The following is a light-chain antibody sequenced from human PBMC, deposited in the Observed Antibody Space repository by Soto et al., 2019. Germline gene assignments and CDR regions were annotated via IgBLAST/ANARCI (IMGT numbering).Light chain of an antibody. Sequence: QSALTQPRSVSGSPGQSVTISCTGTSSDVGGYNYVSWYQQHPGKAPKLMIYDVSKRPSGVPDRFSGSKSGNTASLTISGLQAEDEGDYYCCSYAGSYTPCVFGTGTKVTVL. V-gene: IGLV2-11*01. CDR3: CSYAGSYTPCV. CDR1: SSDVGGYNY. J-gene: IGLJ1*01. CDR2: DVS.